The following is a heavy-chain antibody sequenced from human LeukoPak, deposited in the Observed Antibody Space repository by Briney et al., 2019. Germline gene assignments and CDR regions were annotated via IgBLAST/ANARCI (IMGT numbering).Heavy chain of an antibody. J-gene: IGHJ4*02. CDR2: ISSNGGST. Sequence: GGSLRLSCSASGFTFSRYAMHWVRQAPGKGLEYVSAISSNGGSTYYADSVRGRFTISRDNSRNTLHLQMSSLRVEDTAVYYCVKDSSSGSYFDYWGQGTLVTVSS. CDR3: VKDSSSGSYFDY. CDR1: GFTFSRYA. D-gene: IGHD3-10*01. V-gene: IGHV3-64D*06.